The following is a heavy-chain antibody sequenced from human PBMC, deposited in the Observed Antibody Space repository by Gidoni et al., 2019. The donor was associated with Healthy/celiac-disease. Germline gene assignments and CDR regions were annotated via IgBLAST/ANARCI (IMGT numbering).Heavy chain of an antibody. J-gene: IGHJ6*02. Sequence: EVQLVQSGAEVKKPGESLMISCKGSGYSFTSYWISCVRQMPGKGLEWMGRIDPSDSYTNYSPSFQGHVTISADKSISTAYLQWSSLKASDTAMYYCATNYYGSGIRGSPGDYYYYGMDVWGQGTTVTVSS. CDR3: ATNYYGSGIRGSPGDYYYYGMDV. CDR2: IDPSDSYT. CDR1: GYSFTSYW. V-gene: IGHV5-10-1*01. D-gene: IGHD3-10*01.